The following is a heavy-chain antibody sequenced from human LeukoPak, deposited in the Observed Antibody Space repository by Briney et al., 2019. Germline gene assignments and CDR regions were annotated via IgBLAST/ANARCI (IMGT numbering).Heavy chain of an antibody. D-gene: IGHD2-21*02. J-gene: IGHJ6*02. CDR3: AGDSYCGGDCYIYYYYYYGMDV. V-gene: IGHV3-30*04. CDR2: ISYDGSNK. CDR1: GFTFSSYA. Sequence: GGSLRLSCAASGFTFSSYAMHWVRQAPGKGLEWVAVISYDGSNKYYADSVKGRFTISRDNSKNTLYLQMNSLRAEDTAVYYCAGDSYCGGDCYIYYYYYYGMDVWGQGTTVTVSS.